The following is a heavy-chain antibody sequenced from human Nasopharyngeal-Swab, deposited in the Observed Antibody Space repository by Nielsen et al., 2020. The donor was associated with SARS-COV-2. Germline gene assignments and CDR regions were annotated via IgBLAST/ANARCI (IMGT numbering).Heavy chain of an antibody. V-gene: IGHV3-74*01. J-gene: IGHJ4*02. CDR3: AKDFWGALDS. Sequence: GESLQISRVASGFTFRSFWMHWVRQAPGEGPVWVSHINSAGSATSYADSVKGRFTISRDNAKSTLYLQMNSLRGDDTAIYFCAKDFWGALDSWGQGTLVTVSS. CDR1: GFTFRSFW. CDR2: INSAGSAT. D-gene: IGHD3-16*01.